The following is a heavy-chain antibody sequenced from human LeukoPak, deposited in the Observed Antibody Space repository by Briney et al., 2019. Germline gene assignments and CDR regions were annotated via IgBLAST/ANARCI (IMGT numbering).Heavy chain of an antibody. Sequence: GGSLRLSCAASGFTFDDYAMHWVRQGPGKGLEWVSLISGDGGITYYGDSVKGRFTISRDNSKNSLYLQMNSLRTEETALYYCAKDIGGYSFAAEYWGQGALVTVSS. V-gene: IGHV3-43*02. J-gene: IGHJ4*02. CDR1: GFTFDDYA. D-gene: IGHD5-18*01. CDR2: ISGDGGIT. CDR3: AKDIGGYSFAAEY.